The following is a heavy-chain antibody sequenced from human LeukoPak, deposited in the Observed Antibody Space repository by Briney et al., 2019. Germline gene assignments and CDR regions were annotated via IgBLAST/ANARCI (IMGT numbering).Heavy chain of an antibody. Sequence: PGGSLRLSCAASGFTFSNYALSWVRQAPGKGLEWVAIISYDGGNKYYVDSVKGRFTISRDNSKNTLYLQMNSLRAEDTAVYYCAKDRGEHYFDYWGQGTLVTVSS. CDR3: AKDRGEHYFDY. J-gene: IGHJ4*02. CDR1: GFTFSNYA. D-gene: IGHD1-1*01. V-gene: IGHV3-30-3*01. CDR2: ISYDGGNK.